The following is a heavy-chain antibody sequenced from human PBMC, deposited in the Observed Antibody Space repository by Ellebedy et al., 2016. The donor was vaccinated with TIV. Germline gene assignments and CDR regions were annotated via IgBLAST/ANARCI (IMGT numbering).Heavy chain of an antibody. CDR2: IYYSGST. D-gene: IGHD3-16*02. CDR1: GGSISSSSYY. J-gene: IGHJ5*02. V-gene: IGHV4-39*01. CDR3: ARHLRRLGELSNL. Sequence: SETLSLTXTVSGGSISSSSYYWGWIRQPPGKGLEWIGSIYYSGSTYYNPSLKSRVTISVDTSKNQFSLKLSSVTAADTAVYYCARHLRRLGELSNLWGQGTLVSVSS.